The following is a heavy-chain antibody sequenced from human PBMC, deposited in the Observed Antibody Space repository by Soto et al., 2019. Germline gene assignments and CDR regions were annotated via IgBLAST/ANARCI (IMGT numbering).Heavy chain of an antibody. Sequence: GGSLRLSCAASGFTFSSYWMSWVRQAPGKGLEWVSCISSSGSTVYYADSVKGRFTISRDNSRNSLYLQMNSLRDEDTALYYCVRYCSSTLCNGVATRTFDYWGQGTLVTV. CDR3: VRYCSSTLCNGVATRTFDY. J-gene: IGHJ4*02. CDR1: GFTFSSYW. CDR2: ISSSGSTV. V-gene: IGHV3-48*02. D-gene: IGHD5-12*01.